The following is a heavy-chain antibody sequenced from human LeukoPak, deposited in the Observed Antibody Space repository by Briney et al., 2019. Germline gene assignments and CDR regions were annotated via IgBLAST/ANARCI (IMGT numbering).Heavy chain of an antibody. CDR2: ISSSGSTT. J-gene: IGHJ3*02. Sequence: PGGSLRLSCAASGFSISNYEMNWVRQAPGKGLEWVSYISSSGSTTYYADSVKGRFTISRDNAKNSLYLQMNSLRAEDTAVCYCARGNYYENSGYWVLSAFDIWGQGTMVTVSS. D-gene: IGHD3-22*01. CDR3: ARGNYYENSGYWVLSAFDI. CDR1: GFSISNYE. V-gene: IGHV3-48*03.